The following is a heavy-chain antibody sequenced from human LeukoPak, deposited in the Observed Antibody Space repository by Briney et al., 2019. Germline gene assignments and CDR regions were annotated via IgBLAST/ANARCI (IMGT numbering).Heavy chain of an antibody. J-gene: IGHJ4*02. CDR3: ATSSYYDFWSGYYSVDY. D-gene: IGHD3-3*01. CDR2: ISSSSSYI. Sequence: PGGSLRLSCAASGFTLSSYYMNWVRQAPGKGLEWVSSISSSSSYIYYPDSVKGRFTISRDNAKNSLYLQMNSLRAEDTAVYYCATSSYYDFWSGYYSVDYWGQGTLVTVSS. CDR1: GFTLSSYY. V-gene: IGHV3-21*01.